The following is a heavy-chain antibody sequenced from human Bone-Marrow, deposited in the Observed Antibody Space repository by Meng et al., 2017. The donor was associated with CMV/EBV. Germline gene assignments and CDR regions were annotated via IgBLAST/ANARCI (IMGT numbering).Heavy chain of an antibody. Sequence: GESLKISCAASGFTFSSYSMNWVRQAPGKGLEWVSSISSSSSYIYYADSVKGRFTISRDNAKNSLDPQMNSLRAEDTAVYYCARADCSSTSCPRVYHYYGMDVWGQGTTVTVSS. CDR2: ISSSSSYI. D-gene: IGHD2-2*01. CDR3: ARADCSSTSCPRVYHYYGMDV. V-gene: IGHV3-21*01. J-gene: IGHJ6*02. CDR1: GFTFSSYS.